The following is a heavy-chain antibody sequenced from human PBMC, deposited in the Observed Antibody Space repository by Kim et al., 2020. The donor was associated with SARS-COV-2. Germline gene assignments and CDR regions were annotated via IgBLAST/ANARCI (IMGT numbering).Heavy chain of an antibody. CDR3: ARDSSDETLLWFGELPHKYYFDY. V-gene: IGHV3-21*01. CDR1: GFTFSSYS. D-gene: IGHD3-10*01. J-gene: IGHJ4*02. CDR2: ISSSSSYI. Sequence: GGSLRLSCAASGFTFSSYSMNWVRQAPGKGLEWVSSISSSSSYIYYADSVKGRFSISRDNAKNSLYLQMNSLRAEDTAVYYCARDSSDETLLWFGELPHKYYFDYWGQGTLVTVSS.